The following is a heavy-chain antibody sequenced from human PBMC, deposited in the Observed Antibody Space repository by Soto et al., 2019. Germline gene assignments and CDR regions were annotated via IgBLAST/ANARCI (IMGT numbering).Heavy chain of an antibody. CDR2: ITSSGGT. Sequence: GGSLRLSCEASGFTFYSYAMAWVRQAPGRGLEWVSGITSSGGTYYADAVKGRFTISRDNSENTLYLQMNSLRAEDTAVYYCVKGESSVSASYFDPWGQGTLVTVSS. CDR1: GFTFYSYA. J-gene: IGHJ5*02. V-gene: IGHV3-23*01. CDR3: VKGESSVSASYFDP. D-gene: IGHD3-22*01.